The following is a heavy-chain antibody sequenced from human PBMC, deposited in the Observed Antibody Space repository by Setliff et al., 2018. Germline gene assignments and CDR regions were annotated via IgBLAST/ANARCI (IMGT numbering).Heavy chain of an antibody. CDR3: ARDRRPFNWGGNDAFDI. V-gene: IGHV3-7*01. D-gene: IGHD7-27*01. CDR2: IKQDGSEK. CDR1: GFTFSSYW. J-gene: IGHJ3*02. Sequence: GGSLRLSCAASGFTFSSYWMSWVRQAPGKGLEWVANIKQDGSEKYYVDSVKGRFTISRDNAKNSLYLQMNSLRAEDTAVYYCARDRRPFNWGGNDAFDIWGQGTMVTVSS.